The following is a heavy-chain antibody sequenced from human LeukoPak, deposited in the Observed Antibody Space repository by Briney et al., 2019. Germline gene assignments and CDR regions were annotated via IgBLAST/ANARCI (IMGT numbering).Heavy chain of an antibody. CDR2: ISSSSSYI. CDR3: ARDLDYYYMDV. CDR1: GFTFSNYA. V-gene: IGHV3-21*01. Sequence: GGSLRLSCEASGFTFSNYAMNWVRQAPGKGLEWVSSISSSSSYIYYADSVKGRFTISRDNAKNSLYLQMNSLRAEDTAVYYCARDLDYYYMDVWGKGTTVTVSS. J-gene: IGHJ6*03.